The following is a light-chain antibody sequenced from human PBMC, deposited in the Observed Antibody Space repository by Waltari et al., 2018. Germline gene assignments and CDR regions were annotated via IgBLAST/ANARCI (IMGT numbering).Light chain of an antibody. CDR3: NSYVGSTLFYV. V-gene: IGLV2-8*01. CDR1: SSDVGGYKY. Sequence: QSALTQPPSASGSPGQSVTISCTGTSSDVGGYKYVAWYQQHPGKAPNLIIYEVSKRPSGVPDRFSGSKSGNTASLTVSGLQAEDEADYYCNSYVGSTLFYVFGTGTKVTVV. J-gene: IGLJ1*01. CDR2: EVS.